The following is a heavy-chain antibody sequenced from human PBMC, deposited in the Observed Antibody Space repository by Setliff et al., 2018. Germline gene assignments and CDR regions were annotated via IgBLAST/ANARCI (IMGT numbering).Heavy chain of an antibody. CDR2: IYTSGST. J-gene: IGHJ4*02. D-gene: IGHD3-22*01. CDR3: ARHPHYDSSGYRDY. V-gene: IGHV4-4*07. CDR1: GGSISSYY. Sequence: SETLSLTCTVSGGSISSYYWSWIRQPAGKGLEWIGRIYTSGSTNYNPSLKSRVTISVDTSKNQFSLKLSSVTAADTAVYYCARHPHYDSSGYRDYWGQGTLVTVSS.